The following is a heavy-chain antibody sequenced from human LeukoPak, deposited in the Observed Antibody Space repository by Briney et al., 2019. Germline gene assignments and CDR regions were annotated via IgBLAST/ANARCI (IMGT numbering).Heavy chain of an antibody. D-gene: IGHD3-3*01. CDR2: IYTSGST. V-gene: IGHV4-4*07. CDR1: GGSISSYY. Sequence: PSETLSLTCSVSGGSISSYYWRWIRQPAGKGLEWIGRIYTSGSTNYNPSLKSRVTMSVDTSKNQFSLKLSSVTAADTAVYYCARESYDFWSGSFGTWGQGTLVTVSS. CDR3: ARESYDFWSGSFGT. J-gene: IGHJ4*02.